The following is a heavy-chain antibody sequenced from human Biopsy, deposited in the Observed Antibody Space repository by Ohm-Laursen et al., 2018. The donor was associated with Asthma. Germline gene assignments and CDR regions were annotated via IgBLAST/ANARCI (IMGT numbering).Heavy chain of an antibody. Sequence: GTLSLTCAVYGGSFSGYYWSWIRQPPGKGLEWIGEINHSGSTNYNPSLKSRVTISVDTSKNQFSLKLSSVTAAGTAVYYCARVVGGYCSSTSCYGGYYYGMDVWGQGTTVTVSS. D-gene: IGHD2-2*01. V-gene: IGHV4-34*01. CDR2: INHSGST. CDR3: ARVVGGYCSSTSCYGGYYYGMDV. J-gene: IGHJ6*02. CDR1: GGSFSGYY.